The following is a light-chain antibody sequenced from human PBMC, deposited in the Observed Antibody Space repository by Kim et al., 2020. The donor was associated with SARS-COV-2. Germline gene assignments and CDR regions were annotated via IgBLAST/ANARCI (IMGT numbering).Light chain of an antibody. Sequence: EIVLTQSPGTLSLSPGERATLSCRASQSVSSSYLAWYQQKPGQAPRLLIYGASSRATGIPDRFSGSGSGTDFTHTISRLEPEDFAVYYCQQLKTFGQGTKVDIK. CDR3: QQLKT. CDR2: GAS. V-gene: IGKV3-20*01. J-gene: IGKJ1*01. CDR1: QSVSSSY.